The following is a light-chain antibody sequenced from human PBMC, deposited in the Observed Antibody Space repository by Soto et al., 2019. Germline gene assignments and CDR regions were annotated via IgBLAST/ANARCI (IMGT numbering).Light chain of an antibody. Sequence: DIQMTQSPSTLSASIGDRVTITCRASQSLDDWLAWYQQKPGKPPKLLIYMASSLQSGVPSRFSGSGSGTEFTLTISSLQPDDSATYYCHQYNPFPPYTFGQGTRLEIK. J-gene: IGKJ2*01. CDR2: MAS. CDR1: QSLDDW. CDR3: HQYNPFPPYT. V-gene: IGKV1-5*03.